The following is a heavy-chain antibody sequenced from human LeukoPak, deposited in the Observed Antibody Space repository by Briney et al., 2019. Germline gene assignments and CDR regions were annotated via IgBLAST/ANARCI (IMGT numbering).Heavy chain of an antibody. J-gene: IGHJ3*02. V-gene: IGHV4-39*07. CDR1: GGSVTSSSFY. CDR2: INYSGIT. Sequence: SETLSLTCTLSGGSVTSSSFYWAWIRQPPGKGLECIGTINYSGITYYNSPLKSRVTISVDTSKNQFSLKLTSVTAADTAVYFCAKSGPAAGRPDAFDIWGQGTMITVSS. D-gene: IGHD2-2*01. CDR3: AKSGPAAGRPDAFDI.